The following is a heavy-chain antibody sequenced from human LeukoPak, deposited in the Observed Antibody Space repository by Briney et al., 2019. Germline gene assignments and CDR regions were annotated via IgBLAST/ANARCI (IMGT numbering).Heavy chain of an antibody. CDR2: IVGSGGNI. J-gene: IGHJ4*02. D-gene: IGHD2-2*01. Sequence: PGGSLRLSCAASGLTFSSYAMSWVRQAPGKGLEWVSAIVGSGGNIYYADSVKGRFTISRDNFKSTLYLQMNSLRAEDTAVYYCAKGLTWDSTSCSDWGQGTLVTVSS. CDR3: AKGLTWDSTSCSD. V-gene: IGHV3-23*01. CDR1: GLTFSSYA.